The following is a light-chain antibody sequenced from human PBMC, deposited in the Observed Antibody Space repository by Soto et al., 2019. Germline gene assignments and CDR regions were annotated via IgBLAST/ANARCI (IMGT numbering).Light chain of an antibody. CDR2: DAS. CDR3: QQTSAFPRT. V-gene: IGKV1-5*01. J-gene: IGKJ1*01. CDR1: QSIGSW. Sequence: DIQMTQSPSTLSASVGDRVTITCRASQSIGSWLAWYQQRPGKAPNLLIYDASSLESGVPSRFSGSRSGTEFTLTISSLQPEDFATYYCQQTSAFPRTFGQGTKVDIK.